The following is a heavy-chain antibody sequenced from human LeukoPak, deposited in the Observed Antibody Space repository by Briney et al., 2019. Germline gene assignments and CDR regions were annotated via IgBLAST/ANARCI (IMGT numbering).Heavy chain of an antibody. Sequence: GGSLRLSCAASGFTFSSYGMHWVRQAPGKGLEWVSAISGSGGSTYYADSVKGRFTISRDNSKNTLYLQMNSLRAEDTAVYYCAKIPYCSSTSCYPWNFSFDYWGQGTLVTVSS. CDR3: AKIPYCSSTSCYPWNFSFDY. J-gene: IGHJ4*02. V-gene: IGHV3-23*01. CDR1: GFTFSSYG. D-gene: IGHD2-2*01. CDR2: ISGSGGST.